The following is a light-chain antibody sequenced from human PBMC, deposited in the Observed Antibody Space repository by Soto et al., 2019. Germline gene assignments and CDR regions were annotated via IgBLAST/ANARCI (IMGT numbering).Light chain of an antibody. CDR3: SSYAGSNNVV. J-gene: IGLJ2*01. CDR2: EVS. CDR1: SSDVGGYNH. V-gene: IGLV2-14*01. Sequence: QSALTQPASVSGSPGQSIAISCSGTSSDVGGYNHVSWYQQYPGRAPKLIIYEVSNRPSGVSDRFSGSKSGNTASLTISGLQAEDEADYYCSSYAGSNNVVFGGGTKLTVL.